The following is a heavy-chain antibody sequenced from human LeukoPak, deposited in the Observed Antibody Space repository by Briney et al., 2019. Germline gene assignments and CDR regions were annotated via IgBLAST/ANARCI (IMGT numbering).Heavy chain of an antibody. CDR2: IIPIFGTA. Sequence: ASVKVSCKASGGTFSSYAFSWVRQAPGQGLEWMGGIIPIFGTANYAQKFQGRVTITADESTSTAYMELSSLRSEDTAVYYCARGSTISDFWCTECYYYMDVWGKGTTVTVSS. D-gene: IGHD3-3*01. V-gene: IGHV1-69*13. J-gene: IGHJ6*03. CDR3: ARGSTISDFWCTECYYYMDV. CDR1: GGTFSSYA.